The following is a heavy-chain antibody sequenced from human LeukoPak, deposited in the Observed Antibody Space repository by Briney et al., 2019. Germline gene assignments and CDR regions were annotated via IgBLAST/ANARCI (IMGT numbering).Heavy chain of an antibody. V-gene: IGHV4-39*01. Sequence: PSETLSLTCTVSGGSISCSDYYWGWIRQPPGKGLEWIGSIYYSGNTYYNPSLKSRVTISVDTSKNQFSLKLSSVTAADTAVYYCATRRGYCSTTICYIWFDPWGQGTLVTVSS. CDR3: ATRRGYCSTTICYIWFDP. CDR1: GGSISCSDYY. J-gene: IGHJ5*02. D-gene: IGHD2-2*02. CDR2: IYYSGNT.